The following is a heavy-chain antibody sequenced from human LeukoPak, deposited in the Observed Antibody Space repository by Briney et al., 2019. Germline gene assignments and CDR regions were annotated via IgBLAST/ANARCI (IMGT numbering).Heavy chain of an antibody. D-gene: IGHD3-3*01. CDR2: ISTGGKST. CDR1: GFTFSNYW. J-gene: IGHJ4*02. CDR3: ATDRGWRTSGYYLYYFEY. V-gene: IGHV3-74*01. Sequence: GGSLRLSCVASGFTFSNYWMLWVRQAPGKGLMWVSLISTGGKSTRYAESVKGRFTISRDNTKNSLYLQMSSLRAEDTAVYYCATDRGWRTSGYYLYYFEYWGQGTLVTFSS.